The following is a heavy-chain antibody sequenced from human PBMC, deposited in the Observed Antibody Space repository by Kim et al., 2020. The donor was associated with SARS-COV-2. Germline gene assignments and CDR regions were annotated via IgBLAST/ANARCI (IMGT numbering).Heavy chain of an antibody. Sequence: ASVKVSCKASGYRFNNYAINWVRQAPGQGLEWMGWINTDTGIPTYAQGFTGRFVFSLDTSVSTAYLQIRSLEAEDTAVYYCARVDPIIGGAWFEPWGQGTLVTVSS. J-gene: IGHJ5*02. V-gene: IGHV7-4-1*02. CDR3: ARVDPIIGGAWFEP. CDR1: GYRFNNYA. D-gene: IGHD1-26*01. CDR2: INTDTGIP.